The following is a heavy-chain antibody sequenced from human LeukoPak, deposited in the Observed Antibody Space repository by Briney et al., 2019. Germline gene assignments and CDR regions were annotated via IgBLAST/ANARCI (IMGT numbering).Heavy chain of an antibody. D-gene: IGHD3-22*01. CDR2: ITPLFGTA. CDR1: GGTFSKYT. CDR3: ARGSLYYYDSSGYYGY. V-gene: IGHV1-69*13. J-gene: IGHJ4*02. Sequence: ASVKVSCKASGGTFSKYTISWVRQRPGQGLEWMGGITPLFGTANYAQKFQGRVTITADESASTAYMELSSLRSDDTAVYYCARGSLYYYDSSGYYGYWGQGTLVTVSS.